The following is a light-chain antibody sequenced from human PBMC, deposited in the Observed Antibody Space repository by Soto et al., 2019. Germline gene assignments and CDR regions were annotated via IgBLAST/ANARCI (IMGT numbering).Light chain of an antibody. J-gene: IGLJ3*02. CDR2: GNS. V-gene: IGLV1-40*01. CDR1: SSNIGAGYD. CDR3: QSYDSSLSGWV. Sequence: QSVLTQPPSVSGAPGQRVTISCTGSSSNIGAGYDVHWYQQLPGTAPKLLICGNSNRPSGVPDRFSGSKSGTSASLAITGLQAEDEADYYCQSYDSSLSGWVFGGGTNSPS.